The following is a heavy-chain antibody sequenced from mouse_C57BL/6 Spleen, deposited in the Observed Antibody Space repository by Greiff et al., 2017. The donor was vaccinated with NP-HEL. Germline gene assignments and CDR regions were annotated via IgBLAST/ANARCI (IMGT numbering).Heavy chain of an antibody. V-gene: IGHV1-69*01. CDR2: LDPSDSYT. J-gene: IGHJ2*01. Sequence: QVQLKQPGAELVMPGASVKLSCKASGYTFTSYWMHWVKQRPGQGLEWIGELDPSDSYTNYNQKFKGKSTLTVDKSSSTAYMQLSSLTSEDSAVYYCARRVYYGSSRGNYFDYWGQGTTLTVSS. CDR3: ARRVYYGSSRGNYFDY. D-gene: IGHD1-1*01. CDR1: GYTFTSYW.